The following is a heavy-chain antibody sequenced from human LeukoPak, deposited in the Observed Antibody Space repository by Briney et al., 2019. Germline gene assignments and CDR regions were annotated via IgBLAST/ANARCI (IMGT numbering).Heavy chain of an antibody. Sequence: SETLSLTCTVSGGSISSYYWSWIRQPPGKGLEWIGYIYYSGSTNYNPSLESRVTISVDTSKNQFSLKLSSVTAADTAVYYCARGIAVAGTRWFDPWGQGTLVTVSS. D-gene: IGHD6-19*01. CDR2: IYYSGST. CDR3: ARGIAVAGTRWFDP. V-gene: IGHV4-59*01. J-gene: IGHJ5*02. CDR1: GGSISSYY.